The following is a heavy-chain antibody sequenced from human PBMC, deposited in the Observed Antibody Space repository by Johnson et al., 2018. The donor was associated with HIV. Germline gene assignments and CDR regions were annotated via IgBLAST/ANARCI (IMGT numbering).Heavy chain of an antibody. CDR2: INSDGSST. CDR1: VFTFRLYW. Sequence: VQLVEAGGGVVQSGGSLRLSCAAAVFTFRLYWMHWVRHAPGKGLVWVSRINSDGSSTTYAASVKGRFTISRDNDKNTLYVQMNSLRDEDTAVYYCAMERMGGCDIWGQGTMVTVSS. V-gene: IGHV3-74*02. D-gene: IGHD2-15*01. J-gene: IGHJ3*02. CDR3: AMERMGGCDI.